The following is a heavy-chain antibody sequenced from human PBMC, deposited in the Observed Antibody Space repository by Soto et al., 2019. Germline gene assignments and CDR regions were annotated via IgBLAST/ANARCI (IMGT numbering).Heavy chain of an antibody. CDR1: GFTFSSYG. J-gene: IGHJ3*02. CDR3: AKIAIAVAGTDGAFDI. V-gene: IGHV3-30*18. Sequence: QVQLVESGGGVVQPGRSLRLSCAASGFTFSSYGMHWVRQAPGKGLEWVAVISYDGSNKYYADSVKGRFTISRDNSKNTLYLQRNSLRAEDTAVYYCAKIAIAVAGTDGAFDIWGQGTMVTVSS. CDR2: ISYDGSNK. D-gene: IGHD6-19*01.